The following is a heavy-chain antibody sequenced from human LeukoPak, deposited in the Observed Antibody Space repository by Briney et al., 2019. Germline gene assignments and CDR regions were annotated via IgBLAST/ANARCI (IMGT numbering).Heavy chain of an antibody. CDR1: GFSLSSNGVG. Sequence: SGPTLVNPTQTLTLTCTFSGFSLSSNGVGVGWIRQPPGKALEWLALIYWDDDKRYSPSLKSRLTITKDTSKNQVVLSMTNMDPVDTATYYCAHITVTTIDYWGQGTLVTVSS. D-gene: IGHD4-11*01. CDR2: IYWDDDK. V-gene: IGHV2-5*02. J-gene: IGHJ4*02. CDR3: AHITVTTIDY.